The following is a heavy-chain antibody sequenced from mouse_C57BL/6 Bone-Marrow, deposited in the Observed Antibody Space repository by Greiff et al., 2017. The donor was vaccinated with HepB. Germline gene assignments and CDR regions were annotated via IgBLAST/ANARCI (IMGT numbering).Heavy chain of an antibody. D-gene: IGHD2-1*01. V-gene: IGHV1-47*01. CDR2: FHPYNDDT. J-gene: IGHJ4*01. Sequence: VMLVESGAELVKPGASVKMSCKASGYTFTTYPIEWMKQNHGKSLEWIGNFHPYNDDTKYNEKFKGKATLTVEKSSSTVYLELSRLTSDDSAVYYCARGFLPYYAMDYWGQGTSVTVSS. CDR1: GYTFTTYP. CDR3: ARGFLPYYAMDY.